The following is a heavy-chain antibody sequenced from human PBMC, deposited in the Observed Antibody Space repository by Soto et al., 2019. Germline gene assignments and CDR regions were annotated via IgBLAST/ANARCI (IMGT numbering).Heavy chain of an antibody. CDR2: IIPIFGTA. V-gene: IGHV1-69*01. Sequence: QVPLVQSGAEVKKPGSSVKVSCKASGGTFSSYAISWVRQAPGQGLEWMGGIIPIFGTANYAQKFQGRVTITADESTSTAYMELSSLRSEDTAVYYCESSILTGYYYFDYWGQGTLVTVSS. CDR3: ESSILTGYYYFDY. J-gene: IGHJ4*02. CDR1: GGTFSSYA. D-gene: IGHD3-9*01.